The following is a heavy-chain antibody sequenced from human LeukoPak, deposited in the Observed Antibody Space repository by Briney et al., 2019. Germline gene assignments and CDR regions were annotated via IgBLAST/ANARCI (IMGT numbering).Heavy chain of an antibody. CDR1: GYNFTVHW. J-gene: IGHJ4*02. Sequence: GESLKISCEASGYNFTVHWIAWVRQMPGKGLEWMGIIDPSDSDTRYSPSFQGQVTISADKSINTAYLQWSSLKASDTAMYYCAAKLGFDYWGQGTLVTVSS. D-gene: IGHD1-26*01. V-gene: IGHV5-51*01. CDR3: AAKLGFDY. CDR2: IDPSDSDT.